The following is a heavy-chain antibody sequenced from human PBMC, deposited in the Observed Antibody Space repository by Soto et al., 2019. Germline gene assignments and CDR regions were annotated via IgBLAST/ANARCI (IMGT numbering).Heavy chain of an antibody. J-gene: IGHJ6*02. CDR3: ARTSAGGKYYYGMDV. V-gene: IGHV5-51*01. CDR1: GYSFTSYW. D-gene: IGHD6-13*01. Sequence: EVELVQSGAEVKKPGESLKISCKGSGYSFTSYWIGWVRQMPGKGLEWMGIIYPGDSDTRYSPSFQGQVTISADKSISTAYLQCSSLKASDTAMYYCARTSAGGKYYYGMDVWGQGTTVTVSS. CDR2: IYPGDSDT.